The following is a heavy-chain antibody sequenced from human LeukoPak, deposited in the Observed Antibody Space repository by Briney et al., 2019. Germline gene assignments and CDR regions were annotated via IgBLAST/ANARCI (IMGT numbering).Heavy chain of an antibody. J-gene: IGHJ5*02. CDR1: GGSISSSIYY. Sequence: SETLSLTCTASGGSISSSIYYWGWIRQPPGKGLEWIGSMSYSGSTYYNPSLKSRVTISVDTSKNQFSLKLSSVTAADTAVYYCARAVLLWFGANWFDPWGQGTLVTVSS. CDR2: MSYSGST. V-gene: IGHV4-39*01. CDR3: ARAVLLWFGANWFDP. D-gene: IGHD3-10*01.